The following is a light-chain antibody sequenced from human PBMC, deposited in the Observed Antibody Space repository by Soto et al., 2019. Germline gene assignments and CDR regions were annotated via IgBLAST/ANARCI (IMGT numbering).Light chain of an antibody. Sequence: IQMTQSPSTVSASVGDRVAISCRASQSIGIWLAWYQQKPGKAPRFLIYTASTLLGGVPSRFSGSGSGTAFTLPISRLQPDDFATYSCQQYRDSSWTFGQGTKGEIK. CDR1: QSIGIW. CDR2: TAS. J-gene: IGKJ1*01. CDR3: QQYRDSSWT. V-gene: IGKV1-5*03.